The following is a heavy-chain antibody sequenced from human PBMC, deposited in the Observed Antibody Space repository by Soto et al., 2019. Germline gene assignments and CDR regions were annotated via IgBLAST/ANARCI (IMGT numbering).Heavy chain of an antibody. CDR3: AKTALYSSGYWFDY. CDR1: GFTFSGYA. J-gene: IGHJ4*02. CDR2: ISGSGGST. Sequence: GGSLRLSCAAAGFTFSGYAMSWVRQALGKGLEWVSAISGSGGSTYYADSVKGRFTISRDNSKNTLYLQMNSLRAEDTAVYYCAKTALYSSGYWFDYWGQGTLVTVSS. D-gene: IGHD3-22*01. V-gene: IGHV3-23*01.